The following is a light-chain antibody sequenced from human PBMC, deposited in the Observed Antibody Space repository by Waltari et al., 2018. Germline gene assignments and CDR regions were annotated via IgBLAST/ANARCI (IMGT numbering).Light chain of an antibody. CDR3: QHYVRLPAT. CDR1: RSVGRS. V-gene: IGKV3-20*01. Sequence: EIVLTQSPGTLSLSPGERATLACRASRSVGRSLAGYQQKPGHAPSLLLYDASRRATGIPDRFSGSGSGTDFSLTISTLEPEDFAVYYCQHYVRLPATFGQGTKVEI. CDR2: DAS. J-gene: IGKJ1*01.